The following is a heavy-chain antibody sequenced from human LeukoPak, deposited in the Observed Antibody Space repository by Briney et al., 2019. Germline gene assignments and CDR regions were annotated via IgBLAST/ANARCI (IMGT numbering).Heavy chain of an antibody. Sequence: GGSLRLSCAASRFTFSSYAMHWVRQAPGKGLEWVAVISYDGSNKYYADSVRGRFTISRDNSKNTLYLQMNSLRAEDTAVYYCARDSYGLYYFDYWGQGTLVTVSS. J-gene: IGHJ4*02. CDR1: RFTFSSYA. D-gene: IGHD5-18*01. V-gene: IGHV3-30-3*01. CDR3: ARDSYGLYYFDY. CDR2: ISYDGSNK.